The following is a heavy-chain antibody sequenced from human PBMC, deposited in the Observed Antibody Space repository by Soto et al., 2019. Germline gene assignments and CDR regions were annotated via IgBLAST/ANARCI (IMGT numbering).Heavy chain of an antibody. CDR1: GCTCSSYG. J-gene: IGHJ5*02. D-gene: IGHD6-13*01. Sequence: GGPLRLWSAASGCTCSSYGGRWVRQAQGKGLEWVAVIWYDGSNKYYADSVKGRFTISRDNSKNTLYLQMNSLRAEDTAVYYCARDNSSSWYGQTNWFDPWGQGTLVTVSS. CDR2: IWYDGSNK. V-gene: IGHV3-33*08. CDR3: ARDNSSSWYGQTNWFDP.